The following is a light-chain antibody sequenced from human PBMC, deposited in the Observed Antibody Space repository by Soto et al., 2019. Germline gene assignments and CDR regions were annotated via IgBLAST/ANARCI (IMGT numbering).Light chain of an antibody. V-gene: IGKV3-15*01. CDR3: QQYNDWPLT. CDR1: QSVSSN. Sequence: EIVMTRSPVILSVSPGERVPLSCRASQSVSSNLAWYQQKPGQAPSLLIYGAFTRATGIPARFSGSGSGTKFTLTISSLQSEDFAIYYCQQYNDWPLTFGQGTKVDIK. J-gene: IGKJ1*01. CDR2: GAF.